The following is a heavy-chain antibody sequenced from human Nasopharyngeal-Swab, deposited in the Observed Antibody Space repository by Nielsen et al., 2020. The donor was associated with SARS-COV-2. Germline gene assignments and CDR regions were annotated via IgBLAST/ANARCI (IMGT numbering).Heavy chain of an antibody. Sequence: SVKVSCKASGYTFTSYGISWVRQAPGQGLEWMGGIIPIFGTANYAQKFQGRVTITADESTSTAYMELSSLRSEDTAVYYCARDPRRNWSVYYGMDVWGQGTTVTVSS. CDR3: ARDPRRNWSVYYGMDV. J-gene: IGHJ6*02. CDR2: IIPIFGTA. D-gene: IGHD1-1*01. CDR1: GYTFTSYG. V-gene: IGHV1-69*13.